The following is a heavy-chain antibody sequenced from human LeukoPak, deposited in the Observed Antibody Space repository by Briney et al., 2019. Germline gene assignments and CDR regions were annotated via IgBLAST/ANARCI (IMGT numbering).Heavy chain of an antibody. V-gene: IGHV3-21*01. Sequence: PGGSLRLSCAASGFTFSSYSMNWVRQAPGKGLEWVSSISSSSSYIYYADSVKGRFTISRDNSKNTLYLQMNSLRAEDTAVYYCAKEQINQLLGSWGQGTLVTVSS. CDR3: AKEQINQLLGS. CDR1: GFTFSSYS. D-gene: IGHD2-2*01. CDR2: ISSSSSYI. J-gene: IGHJ4*02.